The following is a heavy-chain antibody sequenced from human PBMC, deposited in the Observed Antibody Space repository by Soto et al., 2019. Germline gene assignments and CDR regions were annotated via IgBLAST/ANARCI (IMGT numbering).Heavy chain of an antibody. CDR3: SRHYCSGGSCYYYGMDV. J-gene: IGHJ6*02. Sequence: PSETLSLTCAVYGGSFSGYYWSWIRQPPGKGLEWIGEINHNGSTNYNPSLKSRVSISVDTSKSQFSLKLNSVTAADTALYYCSRHYCSGGSCYYYGMDVWGQGTTVNVSS. V-gene: IGHV4-34*01. CDR1: GGSFSGYY. D-gene: IGHD2-15*01. CDR2: INHNGST.